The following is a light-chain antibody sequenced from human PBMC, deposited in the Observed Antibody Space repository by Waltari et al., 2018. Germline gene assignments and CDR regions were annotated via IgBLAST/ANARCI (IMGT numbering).Light chain of an antibody. CDR3: LLWYSGARWV. CDR1: TGAVTSGQY. Sequence: QAVVTQEPSLTVSPGGTVTLTCGSSTGAVTSGQYPYWFQQKPGQVPRPLIYATSNKHSWNPARFSGSLVGGKAALTLSGAQPEDEADYYCLLWYSGARWVFGGGTKLSVL. V-gene: IGLV7-46*01. J-gene: IGLJ3*02. CDR2: ATS.